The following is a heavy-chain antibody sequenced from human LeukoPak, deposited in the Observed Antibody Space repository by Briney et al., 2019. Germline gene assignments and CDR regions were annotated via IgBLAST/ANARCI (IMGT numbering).Heavy chain of an antibody. Sequence: ASVKVSCKASGYTFTSYGISWVRQAPGQGLEWMGWISAYNGNTNYAQKLQGRVTMTTDTSTSTAYMELRSLRSDDTAVYYCARDTYYYGSGTSAWYLDLWGRGTLFTVSS. D-gene: IGHD3-10*01. J-gene: IGHJ2*01. V-gene: IGHV1-18*01. CDR1: GYTFTSYG. CDR2: ISAYNGNT. CDR3: ARDTYYYGSGTSAWYLDL.